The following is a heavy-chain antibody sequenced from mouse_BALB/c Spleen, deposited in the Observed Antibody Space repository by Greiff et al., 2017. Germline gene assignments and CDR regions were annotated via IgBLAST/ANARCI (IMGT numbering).Heavy chain of an antibody. CDR2: ISSGGSYT. CDR3: ARRYYGNFDY. V-gene: IGHV5-9-3*01. Sequence: EVHLVESGGGLVKPGGSLKLSCAASGFTFSSYAMSWVRQTPEKRLEWVATISSGGSYTYYPDSVKGRFTISRDNAKNTLYLQMSSLRSEDTAMYYCARRYYGNFDYWGQGTTLTVSS. CDR1: GFTFSSYA. D-gene: IGHD2-1*01. J-gene: IGHJ2*01.